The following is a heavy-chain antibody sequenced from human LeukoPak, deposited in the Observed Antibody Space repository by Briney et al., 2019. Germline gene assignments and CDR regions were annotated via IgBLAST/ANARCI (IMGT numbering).Heavy chain of an antibody. CDR3: AREGVYYDSSGSGFDWFDP. V-gene: IGHV3-74*01. D-gene: IGHD3-22*01. Sequence: GGSLRLSCAASGFTFSSYWMHWVRQAPGKGLVWVSRINSDGSSTSYADSVKGRFTISRDNAKNTLYLQMNSLRAEDTAVYYCAREGVYYDSSGSGFDWFDPWRQGTLVTVSS. CDR1: GFTFSSYW. J-gene: IGHJ5*02. CDR2: INSDGSST.